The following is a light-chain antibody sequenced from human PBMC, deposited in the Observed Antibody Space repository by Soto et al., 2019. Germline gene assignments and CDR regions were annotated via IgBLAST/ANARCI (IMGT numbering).Light chain of an antibody. CDR2: DVS. J-gene: IGLJ1*01. CDR3: SSWTSSSTYV. CDR1: SSDVGGYNY. Sequence: QSALTRPASVSGSPGQSIAISCTGTSSDVGGYNYVSWYQQYPGKAPKLVIYDVSNRPSGVSNRFSGSKSVNTASLTISGLQAEDEADYYCSSWTSSSTYVFGTGTKVTVL. V-gene: IGLV2-14*01.